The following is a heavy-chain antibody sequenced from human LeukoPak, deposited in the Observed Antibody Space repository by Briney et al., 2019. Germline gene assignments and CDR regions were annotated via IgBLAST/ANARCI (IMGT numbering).Heavy chain of an antibody. CDR2: ISYDGSNK. CDR1: GFTFSSYA. D-gene: IGHD6-13*01. V-gene: IGHV3-30-3*01. CDR3: AKAIAATGRWWIFDY. Sequence: GGSLRLSCAASGFTFSSYAMHGVRQAPGKGLEWVAVISYDGSNKYYADSVKGRFTISRDNSKNTLYLQMNSLRADDTAVYYCAKAIAATGRWWIFDYWGQGTLVTVSS. J-gene: IGHJ4*02.